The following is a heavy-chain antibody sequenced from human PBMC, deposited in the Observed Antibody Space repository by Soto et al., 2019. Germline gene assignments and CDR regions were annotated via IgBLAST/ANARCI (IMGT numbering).Heavy chain of an antibody. CDR1: GGSISSGGYY. J-gene: IGHJ6*02. CDR3: ARDSSSWRPHHYYGMDV. D-gene: IGHD6-13*01. Sequence: SETLSLTCTVSGGSISSGGYYWSWIRQHPGKGLEWIGYIYYSGSTYYNPSLKSRVTISVDTSKNQFSLKLSSVTAADTAVYYCARDSSSWRPHHYYGMDVWGQGTTVTV. CDR2: IYYSGST. V-gene: IGHV4-31*03.